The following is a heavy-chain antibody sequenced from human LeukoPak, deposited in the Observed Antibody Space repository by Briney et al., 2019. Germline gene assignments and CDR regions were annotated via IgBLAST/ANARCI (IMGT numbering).Heavy chain of an antibody. CDR3: ARAGDILLVSYFHFYGMDV. J-gene: IGHJ6*02. CDR2: INNNGSAI. Sequence: KAGGSLRLSCAASGFTFSDFSMSWIRQAPGKGLEWISYINNNGSAIYYADSVKGRFAVSRDNAKNSLYLQMNSLRADDTAVYYCARAGDILLVSYFHFYGMDVWGQGTTVIVSS. CDR1: GFTFSDFS. V-gene: IGHV3-11*04. D-gene: IGHD2-15*01.